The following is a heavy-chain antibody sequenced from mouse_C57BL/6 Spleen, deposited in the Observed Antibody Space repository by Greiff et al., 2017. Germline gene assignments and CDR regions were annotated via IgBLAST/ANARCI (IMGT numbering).Heavy chain of an antibody. Sequence: QVQLQQSGTELVKPGASVKLSCKASGYTFTSYWMHWVKQRPGQGLEWIGNINPSNGGTNYNEKFKSKATLTVDKSSSTAYMQLSSLTSEDSAVYYCAALITTVVARGYFDVWGTGTTVSVSS. V-gene: IGHV1-53*01. CDR3: AALITTVVARGYFDV. CDR1: GYTFTSYW. D-gene: IGHD1-1*01. J-gene: IGHJ1*03. CDR2: INPSNGGT.